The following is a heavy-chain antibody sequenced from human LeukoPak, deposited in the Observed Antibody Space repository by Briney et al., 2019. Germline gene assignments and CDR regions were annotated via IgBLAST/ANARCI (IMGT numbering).Heavy chain of an antibody. V-gene: IGHV3-74*01. CDR3: ARESGTYYFAY. CDR2: INSDGSST. CDR1: GFTFSSYW. D-gene: IGHD1-26*01. J-gene: IGHJ4*02. Sequence: PGGSLRLSCAASGFTFSSYWMHWVRQAPGKGLVWVARINSDGSSTTYADSVKGRFTISRDNAKNTLYLQMNSLRAEGTAVYYCARESGTYYFAYWGQGALVTVSS.